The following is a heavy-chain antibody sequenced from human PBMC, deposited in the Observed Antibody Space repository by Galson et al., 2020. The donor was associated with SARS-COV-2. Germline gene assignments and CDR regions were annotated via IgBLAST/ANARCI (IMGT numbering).Heavy chain of an antibody. CDR1: GGSISSSSYY. J-gene: IGHJ4*02. CDR2: IYYSGST. D-gene: IGHD5-12*01. CDR3: AREYSGYDRWYDY. Sequence: SETLSLTCTVSGGSISSSSYYWGWIRQPPGKGLEWIGSIYYSGSTYYNPSLKSRVTISVDTSKNQFSLKLSSVTAADTAVYYCAREYSGYDRWYDYWGQGTLVTVSS. V-gene: IGHV4-39*07.